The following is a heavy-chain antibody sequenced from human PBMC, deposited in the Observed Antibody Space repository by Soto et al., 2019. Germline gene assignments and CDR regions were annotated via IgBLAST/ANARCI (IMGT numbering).Heavy chain of an antibody. CDR1: GYTFTSYG. J-gene: IGHJ4*02. D-gene: IGHD3-22*01. CDR2: ISAYNGIT. V-gene: IGHV1-18*01. CDR3: ARVNYYYDKGDY. Sequence: ASVKGSCKASGYTFTSYGISWLRQAPGQGLEWMGWISAYNGITNYAQKLQGRVTMTTDTSTSTAYMELRSLRSDDTAVYYCARVNYYYDKGDYWGQGTLVTVSS.